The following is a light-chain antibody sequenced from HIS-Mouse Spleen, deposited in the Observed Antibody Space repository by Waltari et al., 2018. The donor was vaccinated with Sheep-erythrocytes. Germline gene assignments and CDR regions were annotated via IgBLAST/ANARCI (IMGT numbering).Light chain of an antibody. CDR1: SLRSYY. CDR2: GKN. CDR3: NSRDSSGKV. J-gene: IGLJ2*01. Sequence: SSELTQDPAVSVALGQTVRITCQGDSLRSYYGSWYQQKPGQAPVLVIYGKNNRPSGIPDRFSGSSSGNTASLTITGARAEDEADYYCNSRDSSGKVFGGGTKLTVL. V-gene: IGLV3-19*01.